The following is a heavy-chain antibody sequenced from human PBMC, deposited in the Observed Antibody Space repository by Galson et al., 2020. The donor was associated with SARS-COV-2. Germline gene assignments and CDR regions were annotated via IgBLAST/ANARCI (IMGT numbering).Heavy chain of an antibody. CDR1: GFTFSNHY. V-gene: IGHV3-72*01. Sequence: GESLKISCAASGFTFSNHYMDWVRQAPGKGLEWVGRTRNNANSYTTEYAASVKGRFTISRDYSKNSLYLQMNSLQTEDTAVYYFARGMTTRGYYVDYWGQGTLVTVSS. CDR2: TRNNANSYTT. J-gene: IGHJ4*02. CDR3: ARGMTTRGYYVDY. D-gene: IGHD4-17*01.